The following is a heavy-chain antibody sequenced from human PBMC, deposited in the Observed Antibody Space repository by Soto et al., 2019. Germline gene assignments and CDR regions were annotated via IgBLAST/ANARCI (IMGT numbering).Heavy chain of an antibody. V-gene: IGHV1-69*01. CDR3: ARRYCASDNCPLFYYFVDL. D-gene: IGHD2-21*02. CDR2: IIPVFRSA. CDR1: GGTFNKFA. J-gene: IGHJ6*02. Sequence: VQLVQSGAEVKKTESSVKVSCKASGGTFNKFAFSWVRQAPGQGFEWMGGIIPVFRSANYAQRFRGRITITADEYTSTVYLYLNDLRSDDTAVYYCARRYCASDNCPLFYYFVDLWGLGTTVTVSS.